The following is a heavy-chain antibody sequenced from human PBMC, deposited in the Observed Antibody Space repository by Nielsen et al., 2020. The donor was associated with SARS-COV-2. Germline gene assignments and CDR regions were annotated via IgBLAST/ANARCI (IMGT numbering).Heavy chain of an antibody. CDR1: GYTFINHG. D-gene: IGHD3-10*01. J-gene: IGHJ4*02. Sequence: ASVKVSCKASGYTFINHGINWVRQSTGQGLEWMGWMSPNSGNTGSAQKFQGRVTMTRSTSTSTAYLELSSLRSEDTAVYYCARNEYSYGSGIHYWGQGTQLTVSS. CDR2: MSPNSGNT. V-gene: IGHV1-8*01. CDR3: ARNEYSYGSGIHY.